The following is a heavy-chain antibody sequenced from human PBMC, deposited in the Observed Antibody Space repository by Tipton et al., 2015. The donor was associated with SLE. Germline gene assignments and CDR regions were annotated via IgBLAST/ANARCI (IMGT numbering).Heavy chain of an antibody. Sequence: TLSLTCTVSGGSISSYYWSWIRQPPGKGLEWIAYIHSSGRTNYNPSLESRLTISLDTSKNQFSLNLTSVTAADTAVFYCARSPNKDCTGGVCFHGLDVWGQGTTVTVSS. J-gene: IGHJ6*02. V-gene: IGHV4-59*01. CDR1: GGSISSYY. CDR2: IHSSGRT. D-gene: IGHD2-8*02. CDR3: ARSPNKDCTGGVCFHGLDV.